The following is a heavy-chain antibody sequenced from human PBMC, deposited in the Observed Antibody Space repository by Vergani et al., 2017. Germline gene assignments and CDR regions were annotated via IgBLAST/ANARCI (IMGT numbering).Heavy chain of an antibody. D-gene: IGHD3-22*01. CDR2: FDHEHGEV. J-gene: IGHJ4*02. V-gene: IGHV1-24*01. CDR1: GFSLTELT. Sequence: QVQLVQSGSEVSKPGASVKVSCQVSGFSLTELTIHWVRQAPGQGLEWMGGFDHEHGEVTFAHHIQCRVTMTEDRSTDTAYMELSSLRPEDTALYYCAIVTEYYDSSGYYFDYWGQGTLVTVSA. CDR3: AIVTEYYDSSGYYFDY.